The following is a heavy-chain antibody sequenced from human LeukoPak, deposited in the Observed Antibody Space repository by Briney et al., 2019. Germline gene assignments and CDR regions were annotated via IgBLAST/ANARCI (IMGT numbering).Heavy chain of an antibody. V-gene: IGHV4-34*01. CDR1: GGSFSGYY. CDR3: ARVPPNTATDY. CDR2: INHSGST. D-gene: IGHD5-18*01. J-gene: IGHJ4*02. Sequence: PSETLSLTCAVYGGSFSGYYWSWIRQPPGKGLEWIGEINHSGSTNYNPSLKSRVTISVDTSKNQFCLKLSSVTAADTAVYYCARVPPNTATDYGGQGTLVTVSS.